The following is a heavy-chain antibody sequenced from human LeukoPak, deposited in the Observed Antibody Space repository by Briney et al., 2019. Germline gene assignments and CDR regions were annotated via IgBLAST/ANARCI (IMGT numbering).Heavy chain of an antibody. CDR1: GGSITTSSYY. J-gene: IGHJ6*03. Sequence: KASETLSLTCTVSGGSITTSSYYWGWIRQPPGKGLEWIGSIYYSGSTHYNPSLKSRVTISVGTSKNQFSLKLSSVTAADTAVYYCARAPSLWFGESTLHMDVWGKGTTVTISS. CDR3: ARAPSLWFGESTLHMDV. V-gene: IGHV4-39*07. D-gene: IGHD3-10*01. CDR2: IYYSGST.